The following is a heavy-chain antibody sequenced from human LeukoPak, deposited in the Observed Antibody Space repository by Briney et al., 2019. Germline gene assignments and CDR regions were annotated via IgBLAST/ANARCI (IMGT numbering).Heavy chain of an antibody. D-gene: IGHD3-3*01. CDR2: INPTGAAT. Sequence: ASVKVSCKASGYAFISYYLHWVRQAPGQGPEWMGLINPTGAATKYAQKFQARVTMTRDTSTSTVYMELSSLRSEDTAVYYCARSLTSNQYYDFLSRYSLDYWGQGTLVTVSS. CDR3: ARSLTSNQYYDFLSRYSLDY. V-gene: IGHV1-46*01. CDR1: GYAFISYY. J-gene: IGHJ4*02.